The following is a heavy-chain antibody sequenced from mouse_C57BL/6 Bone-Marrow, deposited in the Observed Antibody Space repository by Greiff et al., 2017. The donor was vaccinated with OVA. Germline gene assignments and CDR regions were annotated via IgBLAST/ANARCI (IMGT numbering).Heavy chain of an antibody. CDR2: IWSGGST. CDR1: GFSLTSYG. J-gene: IGHJ1*03. V-gene: IGHV2-2*01. CDR3: ARNPVAHWYFDV. D-gene: IGHD1-1*01. Sequence: VKLMESGPGLVQPSQSLSITCTVSGFSLTSYGVHWVRQSPGKGLEWLGVIWSGGSTDYNAAFISRLSISNDNSKSQVFFKMNSLQADDTAIYYCARNPVAHWYFDVWGTGTTVTVSS.